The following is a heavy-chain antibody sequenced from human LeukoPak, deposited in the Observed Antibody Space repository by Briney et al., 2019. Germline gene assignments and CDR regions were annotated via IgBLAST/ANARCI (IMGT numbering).Heavy chain of an antibody. CDR2: ISSNGGST. CDR3: ASIGAAGR. Sequence: GGSLRLSCAASGFTFSSYAMPWVRQAPGKGLEYVSAISSNGGSTYYANSVKGRFTISRDNSKNTLYLQMGSLRAEDMAVYYCASIGAAGRWGQGTLVTVSS. V-gene: IGHV3-64*01. D-gene: IGHD6-13*01. CDR1: GFTFSSYA. J-gene: IGHJ4*02.